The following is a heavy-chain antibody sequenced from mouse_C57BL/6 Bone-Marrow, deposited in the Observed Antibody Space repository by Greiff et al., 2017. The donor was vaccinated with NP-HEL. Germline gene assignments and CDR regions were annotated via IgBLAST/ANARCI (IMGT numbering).Heavy chain of an antibody. Sequence: EVQLVESGGGLVQPKGSLKLSCAASGFSFNTYAMNWVRQAPGKGLEWVARIRSKSNNYATYYADSVKDRFTISRDDSESMLYLQMNNLKTEDTAMYYCVMGLYSNYSWAWFAYWGQGTLVTVSA. D-gene: IGHD2-5*01. CDR1: GFSFNTYA. V-gene: IGHV10-1*01. CDR2: IRSKSNNYAT. CDR3: VMGLYSNYSWAWFAY. J-gene: IGHJ3*01.